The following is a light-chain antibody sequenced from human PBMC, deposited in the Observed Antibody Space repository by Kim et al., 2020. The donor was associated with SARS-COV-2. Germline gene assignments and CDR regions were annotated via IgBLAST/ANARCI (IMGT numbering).Light chain of an antibody. CDR2: DAS. CDR3: HQYGNTPRT. CDR1: QSVNNNY. Sequence: LSPGERATLSCRASQSVNNNYLAWDQQKPGQAPRLLIYDASSRATGIPDRFSGSGSGTDFTLTISRVEPEDFAVYYCHQYGNTPRTFGQGTKLEI. J-gene: IGKJ2*01. V-gene: IGKV3-20*01.